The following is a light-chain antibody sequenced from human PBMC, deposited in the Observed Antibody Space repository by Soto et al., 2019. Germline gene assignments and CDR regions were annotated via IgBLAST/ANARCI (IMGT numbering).Light chain of an antibody. J-gene: IGLJ2*01. CDR1: SSNIGSHT. V-gene: IGLV1-44*01. CDR3: AAWDDSLNGVI. CDR2: SNT. Sequence: QSVLTQPPSASGTPGQRITISCSGSSSNIGSHTVNWHQQVPGTAPKLLIYSNTVRPSGVPDRFSGSKSGTSASLAISGLQSGDEADYYCAAWDDSLNGVIFGGGTKVTVL.